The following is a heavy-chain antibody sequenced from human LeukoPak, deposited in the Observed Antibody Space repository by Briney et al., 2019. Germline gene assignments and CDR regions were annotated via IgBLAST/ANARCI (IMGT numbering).Heavy chain of an antibody. Sequence: GASVKVSCKASGYTFINYYMHWVRQAPGQGLEWMGIINPSGGTTSYAQNFQGRVTMTRDTSTSTVYMELSSLRSEDTAVYYCAREPPAALYSSSVHFDYWGQGTLVTVSS. CDR1: GYTFINYY. CDR3: AREPPAALYSSSVHFDY. D-gene: IGHD6-13*01. J-gene: IGHJ4*02. CDR2: INPSGGTT. V-gene: IGHV1-46*01.